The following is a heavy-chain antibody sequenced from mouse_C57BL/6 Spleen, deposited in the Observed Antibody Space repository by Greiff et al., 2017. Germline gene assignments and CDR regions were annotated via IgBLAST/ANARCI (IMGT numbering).Heavy chain of an antibody. J-gene: IGHJ1*03. V-gene: IGHV1-7*01. Sequence: QVHVKQSGAELAKPGASVKLSCKASGYTFTSYWMHWVKQRPGQGLEWIGYINPSSGYTKYNQKFKDKATLTADKSSSTAYMQLSSLTYEDSAVYYCARRHGSSPWYFDVWGTGTTVTVSS. D-gene: IGHD1-1*01. CDR2: INPSSGYT. CDR1: GYTFTSYW. CDR3: ARRHGSSPWYFDV.